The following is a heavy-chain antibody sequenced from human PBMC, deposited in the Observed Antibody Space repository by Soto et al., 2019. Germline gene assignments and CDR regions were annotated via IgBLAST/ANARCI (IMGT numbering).Heavy chain of an antibody. Sequence: SDTLSLTCTLSGGAISSGSYNWIWKPHHPGKGLEWIVYIYYSGSTYYNPSLKSRVTISVDTSKNQFSLKVKYVTAADTAVYYCASDSVNWPPGVDYWGQGTLVTVSS. CDR1: GGAISSGSYN. CDR3: ASDSVNWPPGVDY. CDR2: IYYSGST. J-gene: IGHJ4*02. D-gene: IGHD1-1*01. V-gene: IGHV4-61*01.